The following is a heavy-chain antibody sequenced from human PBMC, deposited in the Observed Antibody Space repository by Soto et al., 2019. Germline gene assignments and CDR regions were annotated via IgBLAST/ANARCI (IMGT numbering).Heavy chain of an antibody. CDR2: IYWDDDK. CDR3: ARNTIFGVLYAFDI. CDR1: GFSLSTSGVG. V-gene: IGHV2-5*02. Sequence: QITLKESGPPLVKPTQTLTLTCTFSGFSLSTSGVGVGWIRQPPGKALEWLALIYWDDDKRYSPSLKSRLTTTKDTSKKQVVLTMTNMDPVDTATYYCARNTIFGVLYAFDIWGQGTMVTVSS. J-gene: IGHJ3*02. D-gene: IGHD3-3*01.